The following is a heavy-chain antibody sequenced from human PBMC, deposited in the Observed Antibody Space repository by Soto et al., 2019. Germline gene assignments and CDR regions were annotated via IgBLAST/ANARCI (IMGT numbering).Heavy chain of an antibody. CDR2: IYYSGST. D-gene: IGHD6-13*01. CDR1: GGSISSGGYY. J-gene: IGHJ4*02. CDR3: ARRTLAAAAVDY. Sequence: SETLSLTCTVSGGSISSGGYYWSWIRQHPGKGLEWIGYIYYSGSTYYNPSLKSRVTISVDTSKNQFSLKLSSVTAADTAVYYCARRTLAAAAVDYWGQGTPVTVSS. V-gene: IGHV4-31*03.